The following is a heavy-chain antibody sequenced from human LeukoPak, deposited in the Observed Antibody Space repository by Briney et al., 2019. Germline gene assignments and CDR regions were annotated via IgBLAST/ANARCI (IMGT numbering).Heavy chain of an antibody. Sequence: GGSLRLSCAASRFTFSSYTMHWVRQAPGKGLEWVASISYDGNKKYYVDSVKGRFTISRDNSKSTLYLQMNSLRVEGTAVYYCAKLAYDSSGSTGNQGFDIWGQGTMVTVSS. D-gene: IGHD3-22*01. V-gene: IGHV3-30*18. CDR3: AKLAYDSSGSTGNQGFDI. J-gene: IGHJ3*02. CDR2: ISYDGNKK. CDR1: RFTFSSYT.